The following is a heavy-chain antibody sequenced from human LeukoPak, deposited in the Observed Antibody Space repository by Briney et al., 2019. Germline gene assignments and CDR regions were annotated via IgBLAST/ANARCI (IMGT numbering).Heavy chain of an antibody. CDR3: ARTEQWLVPLYYYYGMDV. J-gene: IGHJ6*02. CDR2: MNPNSGNT. CDR1: GYTFTSYD. V-gene: IGHV1-8*01. D-gene: IGHD6-19*01. Sequence: ASVKVSCKASGYTFTSYDINWVRQATGQGLEWMGWMNPNSGNTGYAQKFQGRVTMTRNTSISTAYMELSSLRSEDTAVYYCARTEQWLVPLYYYYGMDVWGQGTTVTASS.